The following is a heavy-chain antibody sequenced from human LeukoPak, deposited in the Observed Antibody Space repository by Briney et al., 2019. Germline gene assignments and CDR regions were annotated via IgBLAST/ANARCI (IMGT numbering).Heavy chain of an antibody. J-gene: IGHJ4*02. D-gene: IGHD3-22*01. Sequence: PGGSLRLSCAACGFTFSSYAMSWVRQAPGKGMEWVSAISGSGGSTYYADSVKGRFTISRDNSKNTLYLQMNSLRAEDTAVYYCAKTAYYDSSGYTNDYWGQGTLVTVSS. CDR1: GFTFSSYA. CDR2: ISGSGGST. V-gene: IGHV3-23*01. CDR3: AKTAYYDSSGYTNDY.